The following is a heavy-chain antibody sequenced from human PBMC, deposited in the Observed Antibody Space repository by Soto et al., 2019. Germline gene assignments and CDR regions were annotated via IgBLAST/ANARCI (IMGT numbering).Heavy chain of an antibody. J-gene: IGHJ6*02. V-gene: IGHV3-30*03. D-gene: IGHD6-6*01. CDR3: VAARADFYYAMDV. CDR1: GFTFSNYG. CDR2: ISYDGSNK. Sequence: GGSLRLSCAASGFTFSNYGMHWVRQAPGKGLEWVALISYDGSNKYYADSVKGRFTISRDNSRNTLYLQMNSLRPEDTAVYYGVAARADFYYAMDVWGQGTTVTVS.